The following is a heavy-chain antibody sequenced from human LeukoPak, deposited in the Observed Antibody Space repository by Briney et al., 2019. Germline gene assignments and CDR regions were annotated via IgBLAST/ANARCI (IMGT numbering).Heavy chain of an antibody. V-gene: IGHV3-53*01. CDR2: IYSDNT. CDR1: GFTVSSNS. Sequence: GGSLRLSCTVSGFTVSSNSMSWVRQAPGKGLEWVSFIYSDNTHYSDSVKGRFTISRDNSKNTLYLQMNSLRAEDTAVYYCAKGQIVGATPFDYWGQGTLVTVSS. CDR3: AKGQIVGATPFDY. J-gene: IGHJ4*02. D-gene: IGHD1-26*01.